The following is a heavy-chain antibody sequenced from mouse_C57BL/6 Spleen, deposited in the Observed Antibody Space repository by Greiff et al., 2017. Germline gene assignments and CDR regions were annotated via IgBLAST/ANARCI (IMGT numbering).Heavy chain of an antibody. Sequence: QVQLQQSGPELVKPGASVKLSCKASGYTFTSYDINWVKQRPGQGLEWIGWIYPRDGSTKYNEKFKGKATLTVDTSSSTAYMELHSLTAEDSAVYCCTRRASNPWFAYWGQGTLVTVSA. J-gene: IGHJ3*01. CDR1: GYTFTSYD. D-gene: IGHD2-5*01. CDR3: TRRASNPWFAY. CDR2: IYPRDGST. V-gene: IGHV1-85*01.